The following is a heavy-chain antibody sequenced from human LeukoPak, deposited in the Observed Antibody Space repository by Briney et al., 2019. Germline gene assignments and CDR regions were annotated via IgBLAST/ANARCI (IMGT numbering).Heavy chain of an antibody. J-gene: IGHJ4*02. V-gene: IGHV3-48*04. CDR1: GFTFSSYA. CDR3: AREIRGYSYFDY. D-gene: IGHD1-26*01. Sequence: GGSLRLSCAASGFTFSSYAMSWVRQAPGKGLEWVSYISSSGSTIYYADSVKGRFTISRDNAKNSLYLQMNSLRAEDTAVYYCAREIRGYSYFDYWGQGTLVTVSS. CDR2: ISSSGSTI.